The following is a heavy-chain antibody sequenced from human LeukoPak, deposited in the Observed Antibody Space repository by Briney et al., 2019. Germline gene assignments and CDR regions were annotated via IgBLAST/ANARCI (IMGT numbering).Heavy chain of an antibody. D-gene: IGHD3-3*02. CDR1: RVTYVDYG. J-gene: IGHJ4*02. CDR3: ARDRLGPSFSVSHFDL. Sequence: GRSLRLSGATSRVTYVDYGLSWVRRAPGKGLEWLCAINYNGAITDYADSVKGRFTISRDNAKNSLYLRMDSLRAEDTALYYCARDRLGPSFSVSHFDLWGQGTLVTVSS. CDR2: INYNGAIT. V-gene: IGHV3-20*04.